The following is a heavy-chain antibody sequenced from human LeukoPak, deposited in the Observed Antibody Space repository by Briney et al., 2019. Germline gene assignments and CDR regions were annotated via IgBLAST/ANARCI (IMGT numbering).Heavy chain of an antibody. CDR1: GFTFSSYW. CDR3: VRSPRAAGTSYND. J-gene: IGHJ4*02. V-gene: IGHV3-74*01. D-gene: IGHD6-13*01. CDR2: INTDGTTT. Sequence: QSGGSLRLSCAASGFTFSSYWMNWARQAPGKGLVWVSHINTDGTTTTYADSVKGRFTISRDNAKNTLYLQMNSLRAEDMAVYYCVRSPRAAGTSYNDWGQGTLVTVSS.